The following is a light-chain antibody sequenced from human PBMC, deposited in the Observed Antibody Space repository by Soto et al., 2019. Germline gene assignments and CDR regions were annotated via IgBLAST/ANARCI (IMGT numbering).Light chain of an antibody. CDR2: NAF. V-gene: IGKV3-11*01. CDR3: QQRYNWPRT. CDR1: QSINIY. Sequence: EIVLTQSPATLSLSPGERATLSCRASQSINIYLAWYQQRPGQAPRLLIYNAFNRATDIPGRFSGSGSGTDCTLTISSLEPEDFAIYYCQQRYNWPRTFGQGTKVEIK. J-gene: IGKJ1*01.